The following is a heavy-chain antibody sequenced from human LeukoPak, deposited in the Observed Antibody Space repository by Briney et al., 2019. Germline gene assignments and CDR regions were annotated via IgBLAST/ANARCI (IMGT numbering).Heavy chain of an antibody. CDR2: INGDGSLN. D-gene: IGHD4/OR15-4a*01. Sequence: GGSLRLSCAASGFTFSSYGMHWVRQAPGKGLEWVANINGDGSLNGHVASVKGRFTISSDNAKNSVYLQMISLRDEDTAVYYCTRDRAYGALDYWGQGTLVTVSS. CDR3: TRDRAYGALDY. J-gene: IGHJ4*02. CDR1: GFTFSSYG. V-gene: IGHV3-7*01.